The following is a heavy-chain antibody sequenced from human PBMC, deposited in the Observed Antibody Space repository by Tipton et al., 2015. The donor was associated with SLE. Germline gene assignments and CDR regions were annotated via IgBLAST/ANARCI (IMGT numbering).Heavy chain of an antibody. CDR3: ASSPGVTLFRVVTYFDL. Sequence: TLSLTCTVSGASISSNSYYWDWIRQPPGKALEWIGYFYYPGSTNYNPSLKSRVTISLDTSKNQISLKLSSLTAADTAVYYCASSPGVTLFRVVTYFDLWGQGILVTVSS. CDR1: GASISSNSYY. D-gene: IGHD3-3*01. V-gene: IGHV4-61*05. J-gene: IGHJ4*02. CDR2: FYYPGST.